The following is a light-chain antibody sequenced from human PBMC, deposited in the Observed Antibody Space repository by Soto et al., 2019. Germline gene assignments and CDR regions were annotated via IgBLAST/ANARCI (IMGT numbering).Light chain of an antibody. V-gene: IGLV1-47*01. CDR2: RNN. J-gene: IGLJ2*01. CDR1: SSNIGSNY. CDR3: AAWDDSLIGPR. Sequence: QSVLTQPPSASGTPGQRVTISCSGSSSNIGSNYVYWYQQLPGTAPKLLIYRNNQRPSGVPDRFSGSKSGTSASLAISGLRSEDEADYYCAAWDDSLIGPRFGGGTKLTVL.